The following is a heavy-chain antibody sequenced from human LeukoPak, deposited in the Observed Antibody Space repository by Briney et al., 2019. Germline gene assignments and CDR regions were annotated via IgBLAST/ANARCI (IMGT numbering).Heavy chain of an antibody. CDR2: IYYSGGT. J-gene: IGHJ4*02. CDR3: ATNSYSTTKQEHDY. V-gene: IGHV4-39*01. CDR1: GGSINSSTYY. Sequence: KPSETLSLTCTVSGGSINSSTYYGGWIRQSPGKGLEWIETIYYSGGTYYNPSLKSRVTISVDTSKNELSLKLSSVTAADTAVYYCATNSYSTTKQEHDYWGQGTRVTVSS. D-gene: IGHD2/OR15-2a*01.